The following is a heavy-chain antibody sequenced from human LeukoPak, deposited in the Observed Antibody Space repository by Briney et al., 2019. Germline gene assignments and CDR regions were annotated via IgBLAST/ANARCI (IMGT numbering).Heavy chain of an antibody. CDR2: ISASGIAT. CDR1: GFTFSDYA. Sequence: GGSLRLSCAASGFTFSDYALSWVRQAPGMGPECVSAISASGIATYYAESVKGRFSISRDNSRSSLYLQMNGLRADDTAVYYCAKSSLPENYYYYGMDVRGQGTTVTVSS. V-gene: IGHV3-23*01. CDR3: AKSSLPENYYYYGMDV. J-gene: IGHJ6*02.